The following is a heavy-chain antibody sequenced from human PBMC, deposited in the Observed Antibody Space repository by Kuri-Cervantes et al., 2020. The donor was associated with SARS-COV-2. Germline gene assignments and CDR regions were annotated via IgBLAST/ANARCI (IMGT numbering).Heavy chain of an antibody. V-gene: IGHV3-23*01. CDR3: AKGGGSPSVDFDY. CDR2: ISGSGGST. Sequence: GESLKISCAASGFTFSSYAMSWVRQAPGKGLEWVSAISGSGGSTYYADSVKGRFTISRDNSKNTLYLQMNSLRAEDTAVYYCAKGGGSPSVDFDYWGQGTLVTVSS. J-gene: IGHJ4*02. CDR1: GFTFSSYA. D-gene: IGHD1-26*01.